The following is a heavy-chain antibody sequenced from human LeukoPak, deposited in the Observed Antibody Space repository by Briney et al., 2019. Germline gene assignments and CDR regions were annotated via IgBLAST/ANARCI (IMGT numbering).Heavy chain of an antibody. CDR1: GYTFTDHY. J-gene: IGHJ3*02. CDR3: ARDLYYYDSSGYAFDI. Sequence: ASVKVSCKASGYTFTDHYMHWVRQAPGQGLELMGWINPNSDGINNYAHKFQGRVTMTRDPSIRTAYMELSRLRSDDAAVYYCARDLYYYDSSGYAFDIWGQGTMVTVSS. V-gene: IGHV1-2*07. CDR2: INPNSDGI. D-gene: IGHD3-22*01.